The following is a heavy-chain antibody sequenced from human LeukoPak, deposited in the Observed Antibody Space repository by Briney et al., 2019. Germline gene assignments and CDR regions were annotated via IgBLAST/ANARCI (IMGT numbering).Heavy chain of an antibody. CDR2: VRYDESDK. CDR3: VKSPLGDCTNTRCSDR. CDR1: GFTFSSYA. Sequence: GGSLRLSCAASGFTFSSYAMSWVRQAPGRGLEWVAFVRYDESDKNYADSVKGRFTISRDNSKNTLYLQMNSLRAEDTAVYHCVKSPLGDCTNTRCSDRWGLGILVTVSS. V-gene: IGHV3-30*02. J-gene: IGHJ4*02. D-gene: IGHD2-2*01.